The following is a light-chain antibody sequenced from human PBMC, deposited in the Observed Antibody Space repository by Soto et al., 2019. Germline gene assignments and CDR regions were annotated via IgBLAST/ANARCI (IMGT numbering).Light chain of an antibody. J-gene: IGLJ1*01. CDR3: SSYTGGNPSYV. Sequence: QSALTQPPSASGSPGQSVTISCTGTSSDVGGYDYVSWYQQHPGKAPKLMIYEVTIRPSGVSDRFSGSKSGNTASLTVSGLQAEDDADYYCSSYTGGNPSYVFGTGTNLTVL. V-gene: IGLV2-8*01. CDR2: EVT. CDR1: SSDVGGYDY.